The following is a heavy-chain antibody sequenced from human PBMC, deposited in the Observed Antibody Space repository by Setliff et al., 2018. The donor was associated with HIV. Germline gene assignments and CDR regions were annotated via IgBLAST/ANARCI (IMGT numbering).Heavy chain of an antibody. Sequence: GGSLRLSCAASGFTFSSYEMNWVRQAPGKGLEWVSYINVGGGTKYYADSVRGRFTISRDDGKKSLYLQMKSLRAEDTAVYYCLTHHGDPEYWGRGTVVTVSS. D-gene: IGHD3-10*01. CDR1: GFTFSSYE. V-gene: IGHV3-48*03. J-gene: IGHJ4*02. CDR3: LTHHGDPEY. CDR2: INVGGGTK.